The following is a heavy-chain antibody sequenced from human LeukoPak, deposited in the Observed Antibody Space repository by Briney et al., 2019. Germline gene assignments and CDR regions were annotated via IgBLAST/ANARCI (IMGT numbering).Heavy chain of an antibody. Sequence: GRSLRLSCAASGFTLSSYGMHWVRQAPGKGLEWVAFIRYDGSNKYYADSVKGRFTISRDNSKNTLYLQMNSLRAEDTAVYYCAKDPAYYDFWSGYPYYYYMDVWGKGTTVTVSS. V-gene: IGHV3-30*02. CDR3: AKDPAYYDFWSGYPYYYYMDV. CDR1: GFTLSSYG. D-gene: IGHD3-3*01. J-gene: IGHJ6*03. CDR2: IRYDGSNK.